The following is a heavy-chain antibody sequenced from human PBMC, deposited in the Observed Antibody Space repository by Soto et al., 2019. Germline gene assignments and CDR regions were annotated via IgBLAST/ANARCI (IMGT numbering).Heavy chain of an antibody. V-gene: IGHV4-30-4*01. J-gene: IGHJ4*02. CDR1: GFSIISGDYY. CDR3: ARLYPPLRGSSWLDY. CDR2: IYYSGST. Sequence: SETLSLTCTVSGFSIISGDYYWSWIRQPPGKGLEWIGYIYYSGSTYYNPSLKSRVTISVDTAKNQFSLKLSSVTAADTAVYYCARLYPPLRGSSWLDYWGQGTLVTV. D-gene: IGHD6-13*01.